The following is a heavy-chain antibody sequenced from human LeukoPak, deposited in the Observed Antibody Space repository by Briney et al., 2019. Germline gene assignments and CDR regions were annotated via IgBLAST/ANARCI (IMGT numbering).Heavy chain of an antibody. CDR1: GGSISSSSYY. CDR2: IYYSGST. V-gene: IGHV4-39*07. D-gene: IGHD5-12*01. CDR3: ARDLYSGDIVALGAFDI. J-gene: IGHJ3*02. Sequence: SETLSLTCTVSGGSISSSSYYWGWIRQPPGKGLEWIGSIYYSGSTYYNPSLKSRVTISVDTSKNQFSLKLSSVTAADTAVYYCARDLYSGDIVALGAFDIWGQGTMVAVSS.